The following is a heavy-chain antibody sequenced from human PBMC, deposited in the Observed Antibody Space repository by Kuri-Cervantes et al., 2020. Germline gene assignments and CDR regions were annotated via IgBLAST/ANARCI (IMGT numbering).Heavy chain of an antibody. D-gene: IGHD6-6*01. J-gene: IGHJ6*03. CDR1: GFTFDDDD. CDR2: ISWNSGSI. V-gene: IGHV3-9*01. Sequence: GGSLRLSCGASGFTFDDDDMHWVRQAPGKGLEWVSGISWNSGSIGYADSVKGRFTISRDNSKNTLYLQMNSLRAEDTAVYYCAKGTTTSIAARLGYYYYMDVWGKGTTVTVSS. CDR3: AKGTTTSIAARLGYYYYMDV.